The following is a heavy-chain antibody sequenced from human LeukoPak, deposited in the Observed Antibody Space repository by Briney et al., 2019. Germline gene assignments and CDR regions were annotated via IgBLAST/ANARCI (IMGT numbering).Heavy chain of an antibody. Sequence: GGSLRLSCAASGFTFSSYGMHWVRQAPGKGLEWVAFIRYDGSNKYYADSVKGRFTISRDNSKNTLYLQMNSLRAEDTAVYYCAREVGDPYYYYMDVWGKGTTVTVSS. CDR1: GFTFSSYG. J-gene: IGHJ6*03. CDR3: AREVGDPYYYYMDV. CDR2: IRYDGSNK. V-gene: IGHV3-30*02. D-gene: IGHD2-21*01.